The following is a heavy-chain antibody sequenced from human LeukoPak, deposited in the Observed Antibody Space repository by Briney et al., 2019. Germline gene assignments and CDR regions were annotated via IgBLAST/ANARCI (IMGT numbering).Heavy chain of an antibody. CDR3: ARGGTMVRGVIVYYFDY. CDR1: GFTVSSNY. CDR2: IYYSGST. Sequence: PGGSLRLSCAASGFTVSSNYMSWVRQAPGKGLEWIGYIYYSGSTNYNPSLKSRVTISVDTSKNQFSLKLSSVTAADTAVYYCARGGTMVRGVIVYYFDYWGQGTLVTVSS. V-gene: IGHV4-59*02. D-gene: IGHD3-10*01. J-gene: IGHJ4*02.